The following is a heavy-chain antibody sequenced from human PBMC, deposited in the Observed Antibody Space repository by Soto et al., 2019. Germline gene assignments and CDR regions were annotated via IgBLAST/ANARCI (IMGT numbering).Heavy chain of an antibody. J-gene: IGHJ4*02. CDR3: ARDPYASGGHVDY. CDR2: ISYDGSKK. V-gene: IGHV3-30-3*01. CDR1: GFTFSSYA. Sequence: QVQLVESGGGVVQPGTSLRLSCAASGFTFSSYAMHWVRQTPGKGLDWVVVISYDGSKKYYADSVKGRFTISRDNSKNTLYLQMNSLRAEDTAIYYCARDPYASGGHVDYWGQGILVTVSS. D-gene: IGHD3-10*01.